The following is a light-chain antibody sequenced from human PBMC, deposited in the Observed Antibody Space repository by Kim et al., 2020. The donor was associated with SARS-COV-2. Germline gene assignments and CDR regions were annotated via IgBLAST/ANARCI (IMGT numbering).Light chain of an antibody. J-gene: IGKJ1*01. CDR3: QQYNNWPLT. CDR1: QSVSSS. V-gene: IGKV3-15*01. Sequence: VSPGERATLSCRASQSVSSSLAWYQQKPGQAPRLLIYGAFTRATGIPARFSGSGSGTEFTLTISSLQSEDFAVYYCQQYNNWPLTFGQGTKVDIK. CDR2: GAF.